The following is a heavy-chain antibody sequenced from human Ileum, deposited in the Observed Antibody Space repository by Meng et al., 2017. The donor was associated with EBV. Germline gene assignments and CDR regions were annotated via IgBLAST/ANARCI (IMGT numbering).Heavy chain of an antibody. D-gene: IGHD6-13*01. J-gene: IGHJ4*02. V-gene: IGHV1-18*01. CDR2: ISANNGDR. CDR3: ARKPTSAALDY. CDR1: GFTFTNYG. Sequence: QVQLWQSGAEVTPPGAALKVSCKASGFTFTNYGFTWVRQAPGQGLEWMGWISANNGDRHYAQKFQDRVTLTTDGYTPTVYMELRSLRSDDTAAYFCARKPTSAALDYWGQGTLVAVSS.